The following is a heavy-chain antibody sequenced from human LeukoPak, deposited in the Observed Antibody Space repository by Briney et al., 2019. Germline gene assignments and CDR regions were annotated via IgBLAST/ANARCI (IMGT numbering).Heavy chain of an antibody. CDR3: ARVGWGHIVVVPAAIPSGRDPYYMDV. D-gene: IGHD2-2*02. CDR2: IYHSGST. CDR1: GGSISSGGYS. J-gene: IGHJ6*03. V-gene: IGHV4-30-2*01. Sequence: PSQTLSLTCAVSGGSISSGGYSWSWIRQPPGKGLEWIGYIYHSGSTYYNPSLKSRVTISVDTSKNQFSLKLSSVTAADTAVYYCARVGWGHIVVVPAAIPSGRDPYYMDVWGKGTTVTVSS.